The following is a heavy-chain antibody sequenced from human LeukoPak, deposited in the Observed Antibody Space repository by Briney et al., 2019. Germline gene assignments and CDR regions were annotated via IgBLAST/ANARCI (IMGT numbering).Heavy chain of an antibody. D-gene: IGHD3-22*01. J-gene: IGHJ6*02. CDR2: VYPGDSET. Sequence: GESLKISCTGSGYYFTTSWLAWVGQKPGKGLEWMGTVYPGDSETKYSPAFKGQFTISGDKSINSLYLQWASMKASAPAMYYCARGKGSIYFYRMDVWAQGTMVIVSS. V-gene: IGHV5-51*01. CDR1: GYYFTTSW. CDR3: ARGKGSIYFYRMDV.